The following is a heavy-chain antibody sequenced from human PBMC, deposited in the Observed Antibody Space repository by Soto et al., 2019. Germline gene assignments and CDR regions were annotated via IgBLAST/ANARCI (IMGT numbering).Heavy chain of an antibody. CDR3: AKQQGPGTPYYYAMDV. D-gene: IGHD1-1*01. CDR2: NRSSGDRT. V-gene: IGHV3-23*01. Sequence: EVQLLESGGGLVQPGGSLRLSCAASGFTFSSYATSWVRQAPGKGLEWVSVNRSSGDRTYYADSVKGRFTISRDNSKNTLYMQMNSLRAEDTAVYYCAKQQGPGTPYYYAMDVWGQGTTVTVSS. CDR1: GFTFSSYA. J-gene: IGHJ6*02.